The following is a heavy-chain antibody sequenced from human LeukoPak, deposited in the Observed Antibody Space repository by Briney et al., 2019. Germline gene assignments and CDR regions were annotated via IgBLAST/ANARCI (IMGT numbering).Heavy chain of an antibody. Sequence: RASVKVSCKGSGYTFTTYTLSWVRQAPGQGLEWMGWINTDTGNPTYAQGFTGRFVFSLDTSVATAYLQVNSLKADDTAVYYCARRSQSSGWFHDYWGQGTLVTVSS. CDR2: INTDTGNP. D-gene: IGHD6-25*01. CDR1: GYTFTTYT. J-gene: IGHJ4*02. CDR3: ARRSQSSGWFHDY. V-gene: IGHV7-4-1*02.